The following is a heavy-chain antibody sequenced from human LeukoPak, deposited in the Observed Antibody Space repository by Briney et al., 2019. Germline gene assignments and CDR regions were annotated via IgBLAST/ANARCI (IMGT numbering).Heavy chain of an antibody. Sequence: GGSLRLSCAASGFTFCSPWMHWVRQAPGKGLVWVSRINSDGSATAYADSVKGRFTISRDNAENTLYLQMNSLRAEDTAVYYCARGTAGYHSSYFDYWGQGTLVTVSS. CDR1: GFTFCSPW. V-gene: IGHV3-74*01. CDR3: ARGTAGYHSSYFDY. CDR2: INSDGSAT. J-gene: IGHJ4*02. D-gene: IGHD3-16*02.